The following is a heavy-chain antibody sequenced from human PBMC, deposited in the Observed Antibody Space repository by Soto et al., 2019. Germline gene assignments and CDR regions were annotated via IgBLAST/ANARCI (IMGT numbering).Heavy chain of an antibody. D-gene: IGHD2-8*01. CDR2: IYWDDEK. CDR1: GFSLTTSGVG. CDR3: AHRLYASSCDAVDI. V-gene: IGHV2-5*02. Sequence: QITLKESGPTLGKPTQTLTLTCPFSGFSLTTSGVGVGWIRQPPGKALEWLALIYWDDEKRYSPSLQSRLTITKETSKNQVDLTVTNINAADTGTYYCAHRLYASSCDAVDILGDGSMFYVSS. J-gene: IGHJ3*02.